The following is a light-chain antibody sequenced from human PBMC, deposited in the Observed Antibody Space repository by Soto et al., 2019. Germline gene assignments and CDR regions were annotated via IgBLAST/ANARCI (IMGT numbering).Light chain of an antibody. J-gene: IGKJ1*01. Sequence: DIQMTQSPSTLSGSVGDRVTITCRASQTISSWLAWYQQKPGKAPKLLIYKASTLKSGVPSRFSGSGSGTDFTLTISCLQSEDFATYYCQQYYSYLRTFGQGTKVDIK. CDR3: QQYYSYLRT. V-gene: IGKV1-5*03. CDR1: QTISSW. CDR2: KAS.